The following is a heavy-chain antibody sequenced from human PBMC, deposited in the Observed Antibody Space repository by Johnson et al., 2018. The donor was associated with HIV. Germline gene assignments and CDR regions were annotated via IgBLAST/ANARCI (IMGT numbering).Heavy chain of an antibody. CDR1: GFTVSSNY. V-gene: IGHV3-66*02. CDR3: AKLRKKQWLVGEAFDI. D-gene: IGHD6-19*01. J-gene: IGHJ3*02. CDR2: IYSGGST. Sequence: VQLVESGGGVVQPGRSLRLSCAASGFTVSSNYMSWVRQAPGKGLEWVSVIYSGGSTYYADSVKGRFTISRDNPKNTLYLQMNSLRAKDTAIYYCAKLRKKQWLVGEAFDIWGQGTKVTVSS.